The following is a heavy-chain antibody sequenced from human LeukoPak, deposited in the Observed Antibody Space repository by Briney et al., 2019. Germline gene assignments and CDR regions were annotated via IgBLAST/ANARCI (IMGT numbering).Heavy chain of an antibody. D-gene: IGHD5/OR15-5a*01. V-gene: IGHV3-30*18. Sequence: PGRSLRLSCAASGFTFSNYGMHWVRQAPGKGLEWVAVISYDGSNKYYADSVKGRFTISRDNSKNTLYLQMNSLRAEDTAVYYCAKDWSTDYWGQGTLVTVSS. CDR1: GFTFSNYG. CDR3: AKDWSTDY. J-gene: IGHJ4*02. CDR2: ISYDGSNK.